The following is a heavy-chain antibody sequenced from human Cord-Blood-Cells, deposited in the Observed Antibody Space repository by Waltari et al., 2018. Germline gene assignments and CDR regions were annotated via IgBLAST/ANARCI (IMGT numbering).Heavy chain of an antibody. CDR3: ARDGVDTAMVDY. V-gene: IGHV1-69*01. J-gene: IGHJ4*02. CDR2: MIPSFGTA. D-gene: IGHD5-18*01. CDR1: GGTFSSYA. Sequence: QVQLVQSGAEVKKPGSSVKVSCKASGGTFSSYAISWVRQAPGQGLEWMGGMIPSFGTANYAQKFQGRVTITADESTSTAYMELSSRRSEDTAVYYCARDGVDTAMVDYWGQGTLVTVSS.